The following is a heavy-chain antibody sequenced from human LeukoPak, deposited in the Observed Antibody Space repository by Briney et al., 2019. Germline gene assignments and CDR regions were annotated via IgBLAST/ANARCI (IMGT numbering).Heavy chain of an antibody. J-gene: IGHJ4*02. CDR1: GGSFSGYY. D-gene: IGHD3-3*01. V-gene: IGHV4-34*01. CDR3: ARGPRQRITIFGVVISDNFDY. CDR2: INHSGSI. Sequence: PSETLSLTCAVYGGSFSGYYWSWIRQPPGKGLEWIGEINHSGSINYNPSLKSRVTISVDTSKNQFSLKLSSVTAADTAVYYCARGPRQRITIFGVVISDNFDYWGQGTLVTVSS.